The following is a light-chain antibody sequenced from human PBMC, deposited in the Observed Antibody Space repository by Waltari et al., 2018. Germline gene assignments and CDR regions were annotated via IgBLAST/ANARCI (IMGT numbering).Light chain of an antibody. V-gene: IGKV3-11*01. CDR1: QSVSSY. J-gene: IGKJ4*01. CDR3: QQRSHWPT. CDR2: DAS. Sequence: EIVLTQSPATLSLSQGDRATRSCRASQSVSSYLAWYQQKPGQAPRLLIYDASNRATGIPARFRGSGSGTDFTLTISSLEPEDFAVYYCQQRSHWPTFGGGTKVEIK.